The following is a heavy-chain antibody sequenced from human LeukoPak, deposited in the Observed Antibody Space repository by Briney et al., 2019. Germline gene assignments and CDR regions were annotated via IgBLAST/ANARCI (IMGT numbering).Heavy chain of an antibody. CDR1: GFTFSTYS. Sequence: GGSLRLSCAASGFTFSTYSMNWVRQAPGKGLEWLSYISSSGGTMYYADSVKGRFTISRDNAKNTVYLQLNSLRTEDTAVYYCARDGYLAPVIAYLDYWGQGTPVTVSS. V-gene: IGHV3-48*04. D-gene: IGHD2-2*03. CDR3: ARDGYLAPVIAYLDY. CDR2: ISSSGGTM. J-gene: IGHJ4*02.